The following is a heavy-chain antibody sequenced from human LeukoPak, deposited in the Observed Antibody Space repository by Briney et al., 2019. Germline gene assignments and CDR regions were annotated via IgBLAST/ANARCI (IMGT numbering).Heavy chain of an antibody. Sequence: GESLKTPCKGSEYSFTSYWIGGVRQLPGKGLKDMGIIYPGDSETRYSPSFQGQVTISVDKSISPAYLQWSSLKASDSAMYYCARHHCSGGSCYFFDYWGQGTLVTVSS. J-gene: IGHJ4*02. V-gene: IGHV5-51*01. CDR3: ARHHCSGGSCYFFDY. D-gene: IGHD2-15*01. CDR2: IYPGDSET. CDR1: EYSFTSYW.